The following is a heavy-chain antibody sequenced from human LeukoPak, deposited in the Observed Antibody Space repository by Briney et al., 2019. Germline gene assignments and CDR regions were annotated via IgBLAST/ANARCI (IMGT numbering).Heavy chain of an antibody. J-gene: IGHJ5*02. V-gene: IGHV4-39*01. CDR1: GGSISSSSYY. CDR2: IYYSGST. Sequence: PSETLSLTCTVSGGSISSSSYYWGWIRQPPGKGLEWIGSIYYSGSTYYNPSLKSRVTISVDTSKNQFSLKLSSVTAADTAVYYCARRLGYGSGSYENWFDPWGQGTLVTVSS. D-gene: IGHD3-10*01. CDR3: ARRLGYGSGSYENWFDP.